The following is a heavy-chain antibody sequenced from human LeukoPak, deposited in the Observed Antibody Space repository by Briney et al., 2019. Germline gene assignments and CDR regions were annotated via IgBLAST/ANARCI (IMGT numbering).Heavy chain of an antibody. Sequence: GGSLRLSCTASGFTFSSYGMHWVRQAPGKGLEWVAVISYDGSNKYYADSVKGRFTISRDNSKNTLYVQMNSLRAEDTAVYYCARDPAKFWSGHDYWGQGTLVTVSS. CDR2: ISYDGSNK. CDR1: GFTFSSYG. D-gene: IGHD3-3*01. J-gene: IGHJ4*02. V-gene: IGHV3-30*03. CDR3: ARDPAKFWSGHDY.